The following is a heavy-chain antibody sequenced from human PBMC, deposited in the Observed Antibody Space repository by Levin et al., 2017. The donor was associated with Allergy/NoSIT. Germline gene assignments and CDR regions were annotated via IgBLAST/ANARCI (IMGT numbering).Heavy chain of an antibody. D-gene: IGHD6-13*01. Sequence: KRGESLKISCKASGGTFSSYTISWVRQAPGQGLEWMGRIIPILGIANYAQKFQGRVTITADKSTSTAYMELSSLRSEDTAVYYCARDRNSSSWPYYYYGMDVWGQGTTVTVSS. CDR1: GGTFSSYT. CDR3: ARDRNSSSWPYYYYGMDV. CDR2: IIPILGIA. V-gene: IGHV1-69*04. J-gene: IGHJ6*02.